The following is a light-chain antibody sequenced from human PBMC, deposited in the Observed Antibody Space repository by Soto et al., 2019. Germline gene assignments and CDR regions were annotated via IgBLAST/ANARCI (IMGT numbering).Light chain of an antibody. Sequence: QLVLTQSPSASASLGASVKLTCTLSSGHSSYAIAWHQQQPEKGPRXXXXLKSXXXXXXXXGIXXRXSXXSSXXXXXXTXSSXQSEDEADYYCQTWDTGIRVVFGGGTKVTV. CDR2: LKSXXXX. CDR1: SGHSSYA. CDR3: QTWDTGIRVV. J-gene: IGLJ2*01. V-gene: IGLV4-69*01.